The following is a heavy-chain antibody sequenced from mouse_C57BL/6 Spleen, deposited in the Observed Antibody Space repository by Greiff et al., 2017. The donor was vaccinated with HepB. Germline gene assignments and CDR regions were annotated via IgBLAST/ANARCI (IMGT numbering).Heavy chain of an antibody. D-gene: IGHD1-1*01. CDR1: GFSLTSYG. CDR2: IWSGGST. Sequence: QVQLKESGPGLVQPSQSLSITCTVSGFSLTSYGVHWVRQSPGKGLEWLGVIWSGGSTDYNAAFISRLSISKDNSKSQVFFKMNSLKADDTAIYYCARNNGSTVVEDWYFDVWGTGTTVTVSS. CDR3: ARNNGSTVVEDWYFDV. V-gene: IGHV2-2*01. J-gene: IGHJ1*03.